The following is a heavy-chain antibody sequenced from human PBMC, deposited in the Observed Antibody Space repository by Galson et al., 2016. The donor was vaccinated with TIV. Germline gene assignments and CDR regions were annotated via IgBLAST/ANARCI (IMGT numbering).Heavy chain of an antibody. J-gene: IGHJ4*02. CDR3: ARGGGSYYAVDS. D-gene: IGHD1-26*01. CDR1: GFIFDEYA. Sequence: SLRLSCAASGFIFDEYAMHWVRQAPGKGLEWVSGIKWNGESRRYVDSVRGRFTISRDNAKNSLYLQMNSLRAEDTALYYCARGGGSYYAVDSWGQGTLVIVSS. CDR2: IKWNGESR. V-gene: IGHV3-20*04.